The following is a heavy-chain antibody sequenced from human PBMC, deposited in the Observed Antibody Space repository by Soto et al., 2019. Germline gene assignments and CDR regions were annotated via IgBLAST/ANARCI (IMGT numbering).Heavy chain of an antibody. CDR3: ARGGSSGYPFYYYGMDV. D-gene: IGHD5-12*01. CDR2: INSDGSST. Sequence: PGGSLRLSCAASGFTFSSYWMHWVRQAPGKGLVWVSRINSDGSSTSYADSVKGRLTISRDNAKNTLYLQMNSLRAEDTAVYYCARGGSSGYPFYYYGMDVWGQGTTVTVSS. CDR1: GFTFSSYW. J-gene: IGHJ6*02. V-gene: IGHV3-74*01.